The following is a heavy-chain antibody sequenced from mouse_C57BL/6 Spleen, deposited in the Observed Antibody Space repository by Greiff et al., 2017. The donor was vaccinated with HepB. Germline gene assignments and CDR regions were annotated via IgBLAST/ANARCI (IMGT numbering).Heavy chain of an antibody. V-gene: IGHV1-26*01. CDR1: GYTFTDYY. CDR3: ARGGDYYGTGDY. D-gene: IGHD1-1*01. J-gene: IGHJ2*01. Sequence: EVKLQQSGPELVKPGASVKISCKASGYTFTDYYMNWVKQSHGKSLEWIGDINPNNGGTSYNQKFKGKATLTVDKSSSTAYMELRSLTSEDSAVYYCARGGDYYGTGDYWGQGTTLTVSS. CDR2: INPNNGGT.